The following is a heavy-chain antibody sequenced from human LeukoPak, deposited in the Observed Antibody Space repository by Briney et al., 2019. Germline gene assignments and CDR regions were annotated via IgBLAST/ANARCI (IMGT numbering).Heavy chain of an antibody. Sequence: PGGSLRLSCAASGFTFSSYAMHWVRQAPGKGLEWVAVISYDGSNKYYADSVKGRFTISRDNSKNTLYLQMNSLRAEDTAVYYCARDYGSGDFAFDYWGQGTLVTVSS. J-gene: IGHJ4*02. V-gene: IGHV3-30*04. CDR1: GFTFSSYA. CDR2: ISYDGSNK. CDR3: ARDYGSGDFAFDY. D-gene: IGHD5-24*01.